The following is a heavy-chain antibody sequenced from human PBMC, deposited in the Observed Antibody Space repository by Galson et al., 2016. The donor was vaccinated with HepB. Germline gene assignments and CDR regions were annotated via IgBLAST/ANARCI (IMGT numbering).Heavy chain of an antibody. Sequence: SLRLSCAASGFIFSDYAMNWVRQTAGKGLAWVSGITGSGGTTYYADSVKGRFTISRDNSKNTLYLQMNSLRADDTAVYYCAKRGYCSGVTCQSYYYNQMDVWGQGTTVTVSS. J-gene: IGHJ6*02. CDR1: GFIFSDYA. D-gene: IGHD2-15*01. CDR3: AKRGYCSGVTCQSYYYNQMDV. CDR2: ITGSGGTT. V-gene: IGHV3-23*01.